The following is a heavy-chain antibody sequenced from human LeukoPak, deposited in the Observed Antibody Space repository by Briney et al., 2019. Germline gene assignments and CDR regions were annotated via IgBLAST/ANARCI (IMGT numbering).Heavy chain of an antibody. CDR2: IRQDGSEK. CDR3: ARSITIFGVGNFQH. CDR1: AFTFSGSA. Sequence: GGSLRLSCAASAFTFSGSAMHWVRQASGKGLEWVANIRQDGSEKNYVDSVRGRFTISRDNAMNSLYLQMNSLRAEDTAVYYCARSITIFGVGNFQHWGQGTLVTVSS. J-gene: IGHJ1*01. V-gene: IGHV3-7*05. D-gene: IGHD3-3*01.